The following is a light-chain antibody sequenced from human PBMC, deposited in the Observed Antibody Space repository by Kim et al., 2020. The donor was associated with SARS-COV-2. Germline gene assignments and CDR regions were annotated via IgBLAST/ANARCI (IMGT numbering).Light chain of an antibody. Sequence: SPGETATISCRNSQSLSSNYLAWYQQKPGQAPRILIYGASSRATGIPDRFSGSGSETDFTLTISRLDPEDFAMYYCQQYGTSPLTFGGGTKVDIQ. J-gene: IGKJ4*01. V-gene: IGKV3-20*01. CDR2: GAS. CDR1: QSLSSNY. CDR3: QQYGTSPLT.